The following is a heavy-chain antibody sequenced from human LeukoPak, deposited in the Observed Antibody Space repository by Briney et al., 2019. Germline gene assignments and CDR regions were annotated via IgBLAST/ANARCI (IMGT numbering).Heavy chain of an antibody. D-gene: IGHD3-22*01. V-gene: IGHV1-8*01. CDR3: ARRNYYDSSGYYYFDY. CDR2: MNPNSGNT. CDR1: GYTFTSYD. J-gene: IGHJ4*02. Sequence: ASVKVSCKASGYTFTSYDINWVRQATGQGLEWMGWMNPNSGNTGYAQKFQGRVTMTRNTSISTAYTELSSLRSEDTAVYYCARRNYYDSSGYYYFDYWGQGTLVTVSS.